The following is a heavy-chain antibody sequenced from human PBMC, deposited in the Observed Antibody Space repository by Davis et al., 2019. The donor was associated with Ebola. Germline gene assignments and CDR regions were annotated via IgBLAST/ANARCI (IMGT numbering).Heavy chain of an antibody. J-gene: IGHJ6*02. D-gene: IGHD3-3*01. Sequence: PGGSLRLSCAASGFTFSSYWMSWVRQAPGKGLEWVANIKQDGSEKYYVDSVKGRFTISRDNAKNSLYLQMNSLRAEGTAVYYCARDRGNYDFWSGYYYYYYYGMDVWGQGTTVTVSS. V-gene: IGHV3-7*03. CDR3: ARDRGNYDFWSGYYYYYYYGMDV. CDR2: IKQDGSEK. CDR1: GFTFSSYW.